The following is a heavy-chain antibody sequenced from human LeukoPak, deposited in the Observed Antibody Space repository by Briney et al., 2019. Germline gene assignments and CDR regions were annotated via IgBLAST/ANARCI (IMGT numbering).Heavy chain of an antibody. CDR3: ARDGGIIRFGGQDV. D-gene: IGHD3-16*01. V-gene: IGHV3-33*08. Sequence: GGSLRLSCATSGFTFSSYAMSWVRQAPGKGLEWVAVIWYDGSNKYYADSVKGRFTISRDNSKNTLYLQMNSLRVEDTAVYYCARDGGIIRFGGQDVWGQGTTVTVS. J-gene: IGHJ6*02. CDR1: GFTFSSYA. CDR2: IWYDGSNK.